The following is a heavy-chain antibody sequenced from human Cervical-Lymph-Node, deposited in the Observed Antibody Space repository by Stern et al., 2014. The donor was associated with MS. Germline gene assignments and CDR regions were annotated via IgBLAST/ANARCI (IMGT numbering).Heavy chain of an antibody. CDR3: ARDFGSALYDFWSGYLMAVSRPWFDP. Sequence: QVQLVQSGAEVKKPGASVKVSCKASGYTFTSYGISWVRQAPGQGLEWMGWISAYNGNTNYAQKLQGRVTMTTDTSTSTAYMELRSLRSDDTAVYYCARDFGSALYDFWSGYLMAVSRPWFDPWGQGTLVTVSS. CDR1: GYTFTSYG. V-gene: IGHV1-18*01. CDR2: ISAYNGNT. D-gene: IGHD3-3*01. J-gene: IGHJ5*02.